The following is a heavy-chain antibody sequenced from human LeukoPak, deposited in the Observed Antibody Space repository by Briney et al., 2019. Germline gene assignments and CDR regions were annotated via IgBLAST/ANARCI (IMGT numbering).Heavy chain of an antibody. CDR1: GGTFSSYA. J-gene: IGHJ6*02. V-gene: IGHV1-69*13. Sequence: SVKVSCKASGGTFSSYAISWVRQAPGQGLEWMGGIIPIFGTANYAQKFQGRVTITADESTSTACMELSSLRSEDTAVYYCAGLPGIAAAGTPIYYYGMDVWGRGTTVTVSS. CDR2: IIPIFGTA. D-gene: IGHD6-13*01. CDR3: AGLPGIAAAGTPIYYYGMDV.